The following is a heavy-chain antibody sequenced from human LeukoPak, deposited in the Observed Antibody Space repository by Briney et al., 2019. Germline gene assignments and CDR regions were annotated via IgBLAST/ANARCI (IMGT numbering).Heavy chain of an antibody. CDR2: INHGGST. CDR3: ARASSYVYSSEQAAHMDV. J-gene: IGHJ6*03. Sequence: SETLSLTCAVYGGSFSSYYWSWIRQPPGKGLEWIGEINHGGSTNYNPSLKSRVTISVDTSKNQFPLKLNSVTAADTAVYFCARASSYVYSSEQAAHMDVWGKGTTVTVSS. CDR1: GGSFSSYY. D-gene: IGHD6-25*01. V-gene: IGHV4-34*01.